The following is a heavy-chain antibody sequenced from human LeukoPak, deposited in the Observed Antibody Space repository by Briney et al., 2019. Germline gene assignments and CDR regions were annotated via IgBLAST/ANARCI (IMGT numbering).Heavy chain of an antibody. Sequence: TGGSLRLSCAASGFTFSSYGMHWVRQAPGKGLEWVAFIRYDGSNKYYADSVKGRFTISRDNSKNTLYLQMNSLRAEDTAVYYCAKGLSSGSYLDAFDIWGQGTMVTVSS. V-gene: IGHV3-30*02. J-gene: IGHJ3*02. CDR2: IRYDGSNK. CDR3: AKGLSSGSYLDAFDI. CDR1: GFTFSSYG. D-gene: IGHD1-26*01.